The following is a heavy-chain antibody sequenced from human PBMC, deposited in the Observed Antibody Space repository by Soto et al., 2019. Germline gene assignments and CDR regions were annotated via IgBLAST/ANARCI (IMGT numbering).Heavy chain of an antibody. Sequence: SETLSLTCAVYGGSFSGYYWSWIRQPPGKGLEWIGEINHSGSTNYNPSLKSQVTISVDTARNQFSLKLSSVTAADTAVYYCARDRGVYAKRTFDYWGQGTLVTVSS. J-gene: IGHJ4*02. CDR1: GGSFSGYY. D-gene: IGHD2-8*01. V-gene: IGHV4-34*01. CDR3: ARDRGVYAKRTFDY. CDR2: INHSGST.